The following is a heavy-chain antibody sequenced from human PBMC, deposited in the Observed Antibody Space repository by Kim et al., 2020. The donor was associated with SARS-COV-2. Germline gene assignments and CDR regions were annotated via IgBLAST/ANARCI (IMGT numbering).Heavy chain of an antibody. CDR2: INHSGST. Sequence: SETLSLTCAVYGGSFSGYYWSWIRQPPGKGLEWIGEINHSGSTNYNPSLKSRVTISVDTSKNQFSLKLSSVTAADTAVYYCARGALVVVALLLRSNWFDPWGQGTLVTVSS. J-gene: IGHJ5*02. CDR1: GGSFSGYY. V-gene: IGHV4-34*01. D-gene: IGHD2-15*01. CDR3: ARGALVVVALLLRSNWFDP.